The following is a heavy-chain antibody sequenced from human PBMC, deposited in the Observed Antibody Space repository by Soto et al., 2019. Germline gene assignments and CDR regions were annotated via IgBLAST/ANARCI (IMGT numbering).Heavy chain of an antibody. J-gene: IGHJ5*02. CDR1: GGTFTGYY. Sequence: QVQLVQSGAEVKKPGSSVKVSCKASGGTFTGYYMHWVRQAPGQGLEWMGWINPNSGGTNYAQKFQGRVTMTRDTSISTAYMELSRLRSDDTAVYYCARTPRTGYFDWSSRPPTNWFDPWGQGTLVTVSS. D-gene: IGHD3-9*01. CDR2: INPNSGGT. V-gene: IGHV1-2*02. CDR3: ARTPRTGYFDWSSRPPTNWFDP.